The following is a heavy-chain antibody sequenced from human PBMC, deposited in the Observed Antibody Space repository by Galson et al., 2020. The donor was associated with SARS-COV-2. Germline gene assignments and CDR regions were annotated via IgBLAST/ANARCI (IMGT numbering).Heavy chain of an antibody. V-gene: IGHV4-31*03. Sequence: SETLSLTCTVSRGSVSSGGYYWSWIRQHPGKGLEWLGYIYYSGSTYYNPSLKSRVTISVDTSKNQFSLKLSSVTAADTAVYYCARGLSGYSYGAPYNWFDPWGQGTLVTVSS. J-gene: IGHJ5*02. CDR2: IYYSGST. CDR3: ARGLSGYSYGAPYNWFDP. CDR1: RGSVSSGGYY. D-gene: IGHD5-18*01.